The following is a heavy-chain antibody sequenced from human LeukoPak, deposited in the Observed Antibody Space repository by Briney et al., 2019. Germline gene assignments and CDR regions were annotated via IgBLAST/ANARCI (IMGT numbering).Heavy chain of an antibody. Sequence: ASVKVSCRASGYTFTGYYLHWVRQAPGQGLEWMGWISPTSGGTNYAQKFQGRVTMTRDTSISTAYMELSRLRSDDTAVYYCARDHEHSYDYWGQGTLVTVSS. V-gene: IGHV1-2*02. CDR3: ARDHEHSYDY. D-gene: IGHD3-3*02. J-gene: IGHJ4*02. CDR1: GYTFTGYY. CDR2: ISPTSGGT.